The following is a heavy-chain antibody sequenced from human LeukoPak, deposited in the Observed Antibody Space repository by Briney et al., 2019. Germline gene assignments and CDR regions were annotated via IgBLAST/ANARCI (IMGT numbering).Heavy chain of an antibody. D-gene: IGHD4-17*01. CDR2: IRYDGSNK. Sequence: GGSLRLSCAASGFTFSSYGMHWVRQAPGQGLEWVTFIRYDGSNKSYTNSVKGRFTISRDNSKHTLYLQMDSLRAKDTAVYYCAKNRGYGDYYFDFWGQGTLVTVSS. V-gene: IGHV3-30*02. CDR1: GFTFSSYG. CDR3: AKNRGYGDYYFDF. J-gene: IGHJ4*02.